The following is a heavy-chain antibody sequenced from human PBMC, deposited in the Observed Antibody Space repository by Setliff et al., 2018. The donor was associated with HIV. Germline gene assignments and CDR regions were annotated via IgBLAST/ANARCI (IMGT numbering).Heavy chain of an antibody. CDR2: IIPMLGIT. D-gene: IGHD6-13*01. CDR3: ATSTIAAAGASRADLDP. V-gene: IGHV1-69*10. CDR1: GGSLRSYV. Sequence: ASVKVSCKASGGSLRSYVIKWARQAPGQGLEWMGGIIPMLGITNYAQNFQGRLAITADKSTSVSYVELSSLRSEATAFYFCATSTIAAAGASRADLDPWGQGTLFTVSS. J-gene: IGHJ5*02.